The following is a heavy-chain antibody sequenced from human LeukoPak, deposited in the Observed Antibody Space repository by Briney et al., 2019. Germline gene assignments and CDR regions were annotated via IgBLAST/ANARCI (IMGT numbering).Heavy chain of an antibody. CDR1: GYTFTSYG. CDR2: ISAYNGNT. CDR3: ARDMEIYCSSTSCSSSFDY. V-gene: IGHV1-18*01. J-gene: IGHJ4*02. D-gene: IGHD2-2*01. Sequence: ASVKVSCKASGYTFTSYGISWVRQAPGQGLEWMGWISAYNGNTNYAQKLQGRVTMTTDTSTSTAYMELRSLRSDDTAVYYCARDMEIYCSSTSCSSSFDYWGQGTLVTVS.